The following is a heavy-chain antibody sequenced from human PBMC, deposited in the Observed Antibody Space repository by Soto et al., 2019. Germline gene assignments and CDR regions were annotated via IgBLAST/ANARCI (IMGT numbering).Heavy chain of an antibody. Sequence: PSGALSLTCTVSGGSISRSSYYWGWIRQPPGKGLEWIGSIYYSGSTYYNPSLKSRVTISVDTSKNQFSLKLSSVTAADTAVYYCARVEQSYNYYYMDVWGKGTTVTVSS. CDR2: IYYSGST. D-gene: IGHD3-10*01. CDR3: ARVEQSYNYYYMDV. V-gene: IGHV4-39*01. J-gene: IGHJ6*03. CDR1: GGSISRSSYY.